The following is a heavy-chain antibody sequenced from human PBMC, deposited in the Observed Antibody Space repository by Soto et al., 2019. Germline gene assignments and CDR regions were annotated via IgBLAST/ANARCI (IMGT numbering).Heavy chain of an antibody. V-gene: IGHV6-1*01. Sequence: TQALSLTCAISGDSVPSNSAAWNWIRQSPSRVLEWLGRTYYRSKWYNDYAVSVKSRITINPDTSKNQFSLQLNSVTPEDTAVYYCARNHIVGYDSDWFDPWGQGTLVTVSS. CDR1: GDSVPSNSAA. D-gene: IGHD5-12*01. CDR2: TYYRSKWYN. CDR3: ARNHIVGYDSDWFDP. J-gene: IGHJ5*02.